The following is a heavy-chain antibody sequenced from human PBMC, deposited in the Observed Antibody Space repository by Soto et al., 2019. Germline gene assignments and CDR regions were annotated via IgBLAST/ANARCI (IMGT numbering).Heavy chain of an antibody. D-gene: IGHD1-26*01. CDR1: GFTFSSYA. CDR3: ARAILIATITYYGMDV. CDR2: ISGSGGST. Sequence: GGSLRLSCAASGFTFSSYAMSWVRQAPGKGLEWVSAISGSGGSTYYADSVKGRFTISRDNSKNTLYLQMNSLRAEDTAVYYCARAILIATITYYGMDVWGQGTTVTVSS. J-gene: IGHJ6*02. V-gene: IGHV3-23*01.